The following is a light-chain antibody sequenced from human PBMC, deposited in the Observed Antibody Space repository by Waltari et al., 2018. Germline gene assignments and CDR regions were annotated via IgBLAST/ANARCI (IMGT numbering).Light chain of an antibody. CDR1: TIGTNT. V-gene: IGLV3-21*02. Sequence: SYVLTQPPSVSVAPGQTARLTCGGDTIGTNTMHWYQQRPGQAPVLVGYDNIDRPSGIPERVSVSNSGNTATLTISRVEAGDEADFYCQVWDTGSDHPVIFGGGTKLTVL. J-gene: IGLJ2*01. CDR3: QVWDTGSDHPVI. CDR2: DNI.